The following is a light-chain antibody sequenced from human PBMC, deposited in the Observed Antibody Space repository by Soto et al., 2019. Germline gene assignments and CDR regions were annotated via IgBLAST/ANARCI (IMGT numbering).Light chain of an antibody. J-gene: IGLJ1*01. CDR3: AAWDDSLDGPI. CDR1: SSNIGSNS. CDR2: NNN. Sequence: VLTQPPSASGTTGQRVTISCSGSSSNIGSNSVNWYQQLPGTAPKLLIYNNNQRPSGVPDRFSGSKSGTSASLAISGLQSEDESDYYCAAWDDSLDGPIFGTGTKVT. V-gene: IGLV1-44*01.